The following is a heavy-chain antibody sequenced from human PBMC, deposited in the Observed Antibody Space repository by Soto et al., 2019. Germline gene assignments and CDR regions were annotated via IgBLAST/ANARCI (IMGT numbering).Heavy chain of an antibody. CDR3: ARGLSLTGTTQIDY. CDR1: GFTFSNYW. CDR2: IRSGSSDK. V-gene: IGHV3-21*01. J-gene: IGHJ4*02. Sequence: PGGSLRLSCAASGFTFSNYWMSWVRQAPGKGPEWVSTIRSGSSDKYYVDSVKGRFTISRDNAKNSLYLQMNSLRAEDTAVYYCARGLSLTGTTQIDYWGQGTLVNVS. D-gene: IGHD1-7*01.